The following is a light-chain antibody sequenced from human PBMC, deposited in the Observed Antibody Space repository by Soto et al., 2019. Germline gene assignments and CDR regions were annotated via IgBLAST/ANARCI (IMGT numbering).Light chain of an antibody. Sequence: EIVLTQSPATLSLSPGETAPLSCGTSQSVSRNSLAWYQQKPGLAPRLLIYDASTRATGIPDRFSGSGSGTDITLTISRLEPEDFAVYYCQQYADSPITFGGGTKVEIK. J-gene: IGKJ4*01. CDR3: QQYADSPIT. V-gene: IGKV3D-20*01. CDR2: DAS. CDR1: QSVSRNS.